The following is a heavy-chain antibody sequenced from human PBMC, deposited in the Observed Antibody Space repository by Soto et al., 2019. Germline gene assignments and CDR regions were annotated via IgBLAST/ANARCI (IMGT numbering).Heavy chain of an antibody. V-gene: IGHV4-31*03. CDR3: ARVDHRGYFAILTDY. CDR2: IYDSVDT. D-gene: IGHD3-9*01. J-gene: IGHJ4*02. Sequence: SETLSLTCTVSGDSLSSGGHYWSWIRQHPGKGLEWIGHIYDSVDTYYSPSLRSRVTISADMSKNQFSLNLRSVTAADTAVYYCARVDHRGYFAILTDYWGQGTLVTVSS. CDR1: GDSLSSGGHY.